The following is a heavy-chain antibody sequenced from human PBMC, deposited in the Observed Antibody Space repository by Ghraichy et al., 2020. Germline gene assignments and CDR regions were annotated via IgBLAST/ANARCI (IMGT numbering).Heavy chain of an antibody. CDR3: ARSSSFFEGFGESYFDF. D-gene: IGHD3-10*01. V-gene: IGHV2-5*02. CDR2: FYWDDDT. J-gene: IGHJ4*02. CDR1: GFSLKTRGVG. Sequence: SSPTLVKPTQTLTLTCTFSGFSLKTRGVGVGWLRQPPGKALEWLALFYWDDDTRYRPSLESRLTITKDTSKNQVVLSMTNVAPVDTATYYCARSSSFFEGFGESYFDFWGQGTLVTVSS.